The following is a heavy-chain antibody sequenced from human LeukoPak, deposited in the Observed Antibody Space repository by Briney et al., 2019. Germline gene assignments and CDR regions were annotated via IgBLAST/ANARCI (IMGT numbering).Heavy chain of an antibody. CDR1: GGTFSSYA. CDR2: IIPIFGTA. V-gene: IGHV1-69*13. J-gene: IGHJ4*02. Sequence: ASVKVSCKASGGTFSSYAISWVRQAPGQGLEWMGGIIPIFGTANYAQKFQGRVTITADESTSTAYMELSSLRSEDTAVYYCARMRAGTTALDYWGQGTLVTVSS. D-gene: IGHD1-7*01. CDR3: ARMRAGTTALDY.